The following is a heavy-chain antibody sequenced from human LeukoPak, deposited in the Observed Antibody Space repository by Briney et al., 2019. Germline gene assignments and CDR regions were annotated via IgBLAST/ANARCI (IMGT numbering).Heavy chain of an antibody. CDR3: ARLIVATRPFDY. V-gene: IGHV1-8*02. CDR1: GYTFTGYY. D-gene: IGHD5-12*01. Sequence: ASVKVSCKASGYTFTGYYMHWVRQATGQGLEWMGWMNPNSGNTGFAQKFQGRLTMTRDTSISTAYMELTSLKSEDTAVYYCARLIVATRPFDYWGQGTLVTVSS. J-gene: IGHJ4*02. CDR2: MNPNSGNT.